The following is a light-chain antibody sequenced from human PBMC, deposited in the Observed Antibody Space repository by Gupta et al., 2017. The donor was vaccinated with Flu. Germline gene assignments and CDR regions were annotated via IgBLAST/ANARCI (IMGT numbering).Light chain of an antibody. CDR3: QQYNNCPPWT. J-gene: IGKJ1*01. Sequence: PRFLLPGETATPSCTANQGINTIFSWYHKKPGQAPRVIIYVASTRAAVIPARFVGSGSGTDFTLAISSLQSEDSALYYCQQYNNCPPWTFGQGTKVEVK. CDR2: VAS. CDR1: QGINTI. V-gene: IGKV3-15*01.